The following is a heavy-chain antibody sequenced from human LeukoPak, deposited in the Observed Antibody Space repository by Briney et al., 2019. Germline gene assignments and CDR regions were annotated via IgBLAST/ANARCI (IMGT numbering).Heavy chain of an antibody. D-gene: IGHD2-2*01. V-gene: IGHV3-33*01. J-gene: IGHJ6*03. CDR1: GFTFSSYG. CDR3: ARDGQDIVIVPAVMLSYYYMDV. Sequence: PGRSLRLSCAASGFTFSSYGMHWVRQAPGKGLEWVAVIWYDGGNKYYADSVKGRFTISRDNSKNTLYLQMNSLRAEDTAVYYCARDGQDIVIVPAVMLSYYYMDVWGKGTTVTVSS. CDR2: IWYDGGNK.